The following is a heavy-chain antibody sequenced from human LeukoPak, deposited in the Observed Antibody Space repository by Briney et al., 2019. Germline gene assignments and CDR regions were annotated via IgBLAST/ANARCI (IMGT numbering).Heavy chain of an antibody. D-gene: IGHD5-12*01. J-gene: IGHJ4*02. CDR2: ISYDGSNK. Sequence: GGSLRLSCAASGFTFSSYAMHWVRQAPGKGLEWVAVISYDGSNKYYADSVKGRFTISRDNSKNTLYLQMNSPRAEDTAVYYCARGGDYWGQGTLVTVSS. CDR3: ARGGDY. V-gene: IGHV3-30-3*01. CDR1: GFTFSSYA.